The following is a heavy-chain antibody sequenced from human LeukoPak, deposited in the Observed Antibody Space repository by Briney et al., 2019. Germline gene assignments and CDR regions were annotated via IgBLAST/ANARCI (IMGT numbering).Heavy chain of an antibody. CDR3: GRDIYSGRDQI. V-gene: IGHV3-11*04. Sequence: GGSLRLXCAASGFTFSDYYMSWIRQAPGKGLEWVSYISSSGSTICYADSVKGRFTISRDNAKNSLYLQVNSLRAEDTAVYYCGRDIYSGRDQIWGQGTMVTVSS. CDR2: ISSSGSTI. J-gene: IGHJ3*02. D-gene: IGHD1-26*01. CDR1: GFTFSDYY.